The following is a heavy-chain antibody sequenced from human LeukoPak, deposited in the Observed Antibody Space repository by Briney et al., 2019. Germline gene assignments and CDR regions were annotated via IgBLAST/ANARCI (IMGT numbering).Heavy chain of an antibody. CDR1: GFTFSSYA. CDR2: ISYDGSNK. V-gene: IGHV3-30*04. J-gene: IGHJ6*02. CDR3: ARALTGRDSSSWYWYYYYYYGMDV. D-gene: IGHD6-13*01. Sequence: GGSLRLSCAASGFTFSSYAMHWVRQAPGEGLEWGAVISYDGSNKYYADSVKGRFTISRDNSKNTLYLQMNSLRAEDTAVYYCARALTGRDSSSWYWYYYYYYGMDVWGQGTTVTVSS.